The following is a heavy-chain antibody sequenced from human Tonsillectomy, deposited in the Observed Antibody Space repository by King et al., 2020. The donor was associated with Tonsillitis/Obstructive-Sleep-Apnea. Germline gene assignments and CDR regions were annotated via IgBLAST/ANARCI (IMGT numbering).Heavy chain of an antibody. CDR1: GGSFSGYY. V-gene: IGHV4-34*01. Sequence: QLPHLCSGLLNPSETLSLTCAVYGGSFSGYYWSWIRQPPGKGLEWIGEINHSGSTNYNPSLKSRVTISVDTSKNQFSLKLSSVTAADTAGYYCAREKRDPTNLARSYYYYMDVWGKGNTVTVSS. CDR2: INHSGST. CDR3: AREKRDPTNLARSYYYYMDV. D-gene: IGHD4-17*01. J-gene: IGHJ6*03.